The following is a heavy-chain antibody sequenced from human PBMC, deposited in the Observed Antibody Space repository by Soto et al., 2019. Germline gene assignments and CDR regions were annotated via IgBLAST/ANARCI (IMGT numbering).Heavy chain of an antibody. CDR2: IYGDGGT. CDR3: ARAYGGNHSDY. Sequence: EVELVESGGGFIQPGGSMRLSCAASGLTVNDNYINWVRQSPGKGLEWVSIIYGDGGTDYADSVKGRFSISRDTSKNTVHLEMSSLRAEDTAVYYCARAYGGNHSDYWGQGTLVTVSS. CDR1: GLTVNDNY. D-gene: IGHD2-15*01. V-gene: IGHV3-53*01. J-gene: IGHJ4*02.